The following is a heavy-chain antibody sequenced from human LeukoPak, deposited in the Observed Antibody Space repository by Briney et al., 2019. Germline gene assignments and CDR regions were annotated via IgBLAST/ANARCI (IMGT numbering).Heavy chain of an antibody. CDR2: INPSGGST. J-gene: IGHJ6*02. D-gene: IGHD2-21*02. V-gene: IGHV1-46*01. CDR1: GYTFTSYF. CDR3: ARVRLNYCLDV. Sequence: GASVKVSCKASGYTFTSYFMHWVRQAPGQGLEWMGIINPSGGSTSYAQKFQGRVTKTRATSTSTVYMELSSLRSEDTSVYYRARVRLNYCLDVWGQGTTVTVSS.